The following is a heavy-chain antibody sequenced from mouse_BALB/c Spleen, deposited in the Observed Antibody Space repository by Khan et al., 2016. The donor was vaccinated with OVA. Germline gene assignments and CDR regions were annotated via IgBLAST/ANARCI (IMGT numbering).Heavy chain of an antibody. J-gene: IGHJ3*01. CDR1: GYTFTDYV. V-gene: IGHV1-77*01. Sequence: QIQLVQSGPELVKPGASVKMSCKASGYTFTDYVITWVKQRTGQGLEWIGEIYPGSGSAYYNEKFKDKATLTADKSSDTAYMQLSSLTSEDVAVYFGARSYDGAWFAYWGQWTLVTASA. CDR2: IYPGSGSA. CDR3: ARSYDGAWFAY. D-gene: IGHD1-1*01.